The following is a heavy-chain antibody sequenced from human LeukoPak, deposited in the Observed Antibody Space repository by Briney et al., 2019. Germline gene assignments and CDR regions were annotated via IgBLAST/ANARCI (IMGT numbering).Heavy chain of an antibody. CDR3: ARDSWDYIAMDV. Sequence: PSETLSLTCTASGISLSTYYWSWVRQPPGKGLEWIGYVHHTGSADYNPSLKSRVTRSLDMSKSQFSLKLTSATAADTAVYYCARDSWDYIAMDVWGPGTTVTVSS. J-gene: IGHJ6*02. CDR1: GISLSTYY. V-gene: IGHV4-59*01. D-gene: IGHD4/OR15-4a*01. CDR2: VHHTGSA.